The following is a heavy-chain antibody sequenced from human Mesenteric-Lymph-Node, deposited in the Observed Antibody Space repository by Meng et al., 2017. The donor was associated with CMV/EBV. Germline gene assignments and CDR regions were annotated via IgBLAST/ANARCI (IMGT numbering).Heavy chain of an antibody. CDR1: GYTFTSYD. CDR2: MNPNSGNT. J-gene: IGHJ4*02. V-gene: IGHV1-8*03. Sequence: ASGYTFTSYDINWVRQATGQGLEWMGWMNPNSGNTGYAQKFQGRVTITRNTSISTAYMELSSLRSEDTAVYYCARASMIAAAGSFDYWGQGTLVTVSS. D-gene: IGHD6-13*01. CDR3: ARASMIAAAGSFDY.